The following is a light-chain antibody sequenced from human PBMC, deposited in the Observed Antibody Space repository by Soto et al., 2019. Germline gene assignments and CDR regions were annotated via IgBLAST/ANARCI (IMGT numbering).Light chain of an antibody. CDR1: QSVSSN. CDR2: GAS. J-gene: IGKJ3*01. Sequence: EIVMTQSPATLSVSPGERATLSCRASQSVSSNLAWYQQKPGQAPRLLIYGASTRATGIPARFSGSGSGTEFTLTISSLQSADFAVYYCQHYNNWPPFTFGPGTKVDIK. V-gene: IGKV3-15*01. CDR3: QHYNNWPPFT.